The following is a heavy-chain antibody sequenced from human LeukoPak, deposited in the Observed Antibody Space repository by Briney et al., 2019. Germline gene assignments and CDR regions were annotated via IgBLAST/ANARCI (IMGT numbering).Heavy chain of an antibody. CDR2: LSGNEDLV. CDR1: GFTFTTYA. D-gene: IGHD2-2*01. J-gene: IGHJ3*02. V-gene: IGHV3-23*01. Sequence: GGSLRLSCAASGFTFTTYAMSWVRQAPGKGLEWVASLSGNEDLVWYPDSLRGRFTISRDNAKNSLYLQMNSLRAEDTAVYYCAKDRRYCSSTSCSDDAFDIWGQGTMVTVSS. CDR3: AKDRRYCSSTSCSDDAFDI.